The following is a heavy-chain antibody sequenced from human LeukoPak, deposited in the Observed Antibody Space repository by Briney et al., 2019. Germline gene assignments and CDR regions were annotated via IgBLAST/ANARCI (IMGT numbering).Heavy chain of an antibody. CDR2: INPNSGGT. V-gene: IGHV1-18*01. CDR3: ARRGPPGLSGVWFDP. J-gene: IGHJ5*02. D-gene: IGHD1-26*01. CDR1: GYTFTSYD. Sequence: ASVKVSCKASGYTFTSYDINWVRQATGQGLEWMGWINPNSGGTNYAQKLQGRVTMTTDTSTSTAYMELRSLRSDDTAVYYCARRGPPGLSGVWFDPWGQGTLVTVSS.